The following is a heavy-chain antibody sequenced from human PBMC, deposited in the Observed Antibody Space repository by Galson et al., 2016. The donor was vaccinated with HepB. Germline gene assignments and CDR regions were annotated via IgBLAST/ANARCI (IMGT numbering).Heavy chain of an antibody. V-gene: IGHV3-73*01. CDR1: GFTFSDTA. D-gene: IGHD3-3*01. Sequence: SLRLSCAASGFTFSDTAMHWVRQASGKGLEWVCRIRSKANNYATAYAASVKGRFTISRDDSKNTAYLQMNSLKTEDTAVYYCTSLTIFGVVTNYWGQGTLVTVSS. CDR3: TSLTIFGVVTNY. J-gene: IGHJ4*02. CDR2: IRSKANNYAT.